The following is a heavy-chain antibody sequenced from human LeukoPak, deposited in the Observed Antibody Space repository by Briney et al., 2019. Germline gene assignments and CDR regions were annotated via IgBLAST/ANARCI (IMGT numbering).Heavy chain of an antibody. V-gene: IGHV3-64*01. CDR1: GFTFSSYA. CDR2: ISSNGGST. CDR3: ASESRGIAAY. Sequence: GGSLRLSCAASGFTFSSYAMHWVRQAPGKGLEYVSAISSNGGSTYYANSVKGRFTTSRDNSKNTLYLQMGSLRAEDMAVYYCASESRGIAAYWGQGTLVTVSS. J-gene: IGHJ4*02. D-gene: IGHD6-13*01.